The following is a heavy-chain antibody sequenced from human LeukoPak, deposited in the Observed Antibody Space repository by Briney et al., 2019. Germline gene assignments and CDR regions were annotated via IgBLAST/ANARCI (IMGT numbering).Heavy chain of an antibody. V-gene: IGHV3-23*01. CDR1: VFTFSSYA. CDR2: ISGSGGGT. D-gene: IGHD6-13*01. Sequence: GGSLRLSCAASVFTFSSYAMSCVRQAPGKGLEWVSAISGSGGGTYYADSVKGRFTISRDHSKNTLYLQMNSLRAQDTAGYYCAKTSFISSCLDYWGQGTLVTVSS. J-gene: IGHJ4*02. CDR3: AKTSFISSCLDY.